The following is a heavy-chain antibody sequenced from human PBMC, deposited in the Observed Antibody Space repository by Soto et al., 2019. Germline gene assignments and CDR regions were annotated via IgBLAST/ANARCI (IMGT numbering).Heavy chain of an antibody. J-gene: IGHJ4*02. CDR2: IHHSRGT. CDR1: GGSISGDKW. V-gene: IGHV4-4*02. Sequence: SETLSLTCTVSGGSISGDKWWSWVRQPQGKGLEWIGEIHHSRGTNYNPSLKSRVTISVDKCKNQFSLNLNSVTAADTGVYYSATNGWYCVEYWGQGILVTVSS. CDR3: ATNGWYCVEY. D-gene: IGHD6-19*01.